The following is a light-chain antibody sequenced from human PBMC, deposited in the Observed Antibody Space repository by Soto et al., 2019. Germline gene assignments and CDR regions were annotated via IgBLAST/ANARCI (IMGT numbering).Light chain of an antibody. CDR2: DAS. CDR1: QSISSW. J-gene: IGKJ4*01. Sequence: DIQMTHSPSTLSASVGVGVTITCRATQSISSWLVWYQQKPGKAPKLLIYDASSLESGVPSRFSGSGSGTEFTLTIGSLQPDDFATYYCQQYNSYPLTFGGGTKVEIK. V-gene: IGKV1-5*01. CDR3: QQYNSYPLT.